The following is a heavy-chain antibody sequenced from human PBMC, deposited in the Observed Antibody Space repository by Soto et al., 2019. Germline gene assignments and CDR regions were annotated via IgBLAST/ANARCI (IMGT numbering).Heavy chain of an antibody. CDR2: ISSNGGST. CDR1: GFTFSSYA. D-gene: IGHD3-9*01. V-gene: IGHV3-64D*06. Sequence: VGSLRLSCSASGFTFSSYAMHWVRQAPGKGLEYVSAISSNGGSTYYADSVKGRFTISRDNSKNTLYLQMSSLRAEDTAVYYCVKALRYFDWLPDFDYWGQGTLVTVSS. CDR3: VKALRYFDWLPDFDY. J-gene: IGHJ4*02.